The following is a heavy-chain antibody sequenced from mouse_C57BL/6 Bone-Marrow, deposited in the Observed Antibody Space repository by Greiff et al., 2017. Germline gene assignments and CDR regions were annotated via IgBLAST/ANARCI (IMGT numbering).Heavy chain of an antibody. V-gene: IGHV1-82*01. CDR3: ASGLTGRFAY. CDR1: GYAFSSYW. Sequence: QVQLQPPGPELVKPGASVKISCKASGYAFSSYWMTWVKQRPGTGLEWIGRIYPRDGGTHYHGTFKSKDTLTADKSSSTAYMPLSSLTSEDSAGYSCASGLTGRFAYWGQGTLVTVSA. J-gene: IGHJ3*01. CDR2: IYPRDGGT. D-gene: IGHD4-1*01.